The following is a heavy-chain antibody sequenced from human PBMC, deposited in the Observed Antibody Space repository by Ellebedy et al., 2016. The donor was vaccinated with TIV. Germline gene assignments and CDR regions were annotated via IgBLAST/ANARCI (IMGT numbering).Heavy chain of an antibody. V-gene: IGHV3-23*01. D-gene: IGHD4-17*01. J-gene: IGHJ5*02. CDR2: MSSSGGTT. CDR1: GISITTYA. Sequence: GESLKISXAASGISITTYAMTWVRQAPGKGLEWVSAMSSSGGTTYYADSVKGRFTISRDNSKKLLFLQMNSLRAEDTAVYYCARDSLEAYGDYEERGDNWFDPWGQGTLVTVSS. CDR3: ARDSLEAYGDYEERGDNWFDP.